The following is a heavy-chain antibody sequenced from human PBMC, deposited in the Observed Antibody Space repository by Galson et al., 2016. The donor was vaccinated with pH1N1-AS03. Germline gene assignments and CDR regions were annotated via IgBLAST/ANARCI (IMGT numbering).Heavy chain of an antibody. V-gene: IGHV3-53*01. Sequence: SLRLSCAASGFSVRTNYMTWIRHTPGKGLEWVSLLSAGNDAYYAGSVRGRFTIYRSDSKNTLHLQMNSLRAGDTGVYYCARERHHSSIHYYYGMDVWGQGTTVTV. J-gene: IGHJ6*02. CDR1: GFSVRTNY. CDR2: LSAGNDA. CDR3: ARERHHSSIHYYYGMDV. D-gene: IGHD3-10*01.